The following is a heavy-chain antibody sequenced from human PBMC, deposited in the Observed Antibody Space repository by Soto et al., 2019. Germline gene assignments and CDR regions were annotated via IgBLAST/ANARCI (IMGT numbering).Heavy chain of an antibody. CDR3: TRGPRSTSTGTGAF. CDR2: INDDGIST. Sequence: GGSLRLSCAASGFTFSMYWMHWVRQVPGKGPEWVSRINDDGISTNYADSVKGRFTISRDNAKNTLYLQMNALRVEDTAVYYCTRGPRSTSTGTGAFWGQGTLVTVSS. CDR1: GFTFSMYW. J-gene: IGHJ4*02. D-gene: IGHD1-1*01. V-gene: IGHV3-74*01.